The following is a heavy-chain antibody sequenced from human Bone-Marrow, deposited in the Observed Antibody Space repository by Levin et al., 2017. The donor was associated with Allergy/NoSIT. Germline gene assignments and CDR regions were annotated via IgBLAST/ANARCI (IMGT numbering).Heavy chain of an antibody. CDR1: GFTFSNYW. J-gene: IGHJ4*02. CDR2: VKQDGIEK. V-gene: IGHV3-7*01. CDR3: VSLDTAMITGPLES. D-gene: IGHD5-18*01. Sequence: GGSLRLSCTTSGFTFSNYWMSWVRQAPGKGLQWVANVKQDGIEKYYVDSVKGRFTISRDNAKNSLHLQMDSLRAEDTAVYYCVSLDTAMITGPLESWGRGTLVIVSS.